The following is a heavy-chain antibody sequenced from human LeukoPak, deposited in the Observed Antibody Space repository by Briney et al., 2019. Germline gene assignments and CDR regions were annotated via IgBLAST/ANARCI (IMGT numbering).Heavy chain of an antibody. D-gene: IGHD6-6*01. V-gene: IGHV3-7*01. Sequence: PGGSLRLSCAASGFTFSSYWMSWVRQAPGKGLEWVANIKQDGSEKYYVDSVKGRFTISRDNAKNSLYLQMNSLRAEDTAVYYCARGSIAARPNAFDIWGQGTMVTVSS. CDR3: ARGSIAARPNAFDI. CDR2: IKQDGSEK. J-gene: IGHJ3*02. CDR1: GFTFSSYW.